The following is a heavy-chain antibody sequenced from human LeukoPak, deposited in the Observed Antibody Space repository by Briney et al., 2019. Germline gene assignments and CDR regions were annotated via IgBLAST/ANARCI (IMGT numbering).Heavy chain of an antibody. CDR1: GFTFSNYR. J-gene: IGHJ6*03. V-gene: IGHV3-53*01. Sequence: PGGSLRLSCAASGFTFSNYRMSWVRQAPGEGREWLTVIYSGGDTYYIDSVKGRFAISRDNSRNTVYLQMNSLRADDTAVYYCARRRATVDYSMDVWGKGTTVTVSS. CDR3: ARRRATVDYSMDV. D-gene: IGHD1-26*01. CDR2: IYSGGDT.